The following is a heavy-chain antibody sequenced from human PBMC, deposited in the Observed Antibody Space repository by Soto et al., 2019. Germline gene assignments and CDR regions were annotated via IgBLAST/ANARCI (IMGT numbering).Heavy chain of an antibody. CDR3: VRDRYGAMFGAVTFDY. V-gene: IGHV3-11*01. CDR2: ISNGGTTI. Sequence: QVHLVESGGGLVKPGGSLRLSCAASGLTFRDFHMNWIRQAPGRGLEWISYISNGGTTIHYADSVKGRFTISRDDAQKSLYLQMSSLKADDTAIYYCVRDRYGAMFGAVTFDYWGQGALVTVSS. CDR1: GLTFRDFH. J-gene: IGHJ4*02. D-gene: IGHD3-3*01.